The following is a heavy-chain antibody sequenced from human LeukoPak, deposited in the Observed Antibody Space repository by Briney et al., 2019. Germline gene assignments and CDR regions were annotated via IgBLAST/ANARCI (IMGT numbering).Heavy chain of an antibody. J-gene: IGHJ4*02. Sequence: PSDTLSLTCTVSGGPINNYYWTWIRQSPGKGLEWIGYISDSGSTNYNPSLKSRLTISVDTSKNQFSLKLNTATAADTAVYYCARVLAVTGTPKRFDYWGQGTLVTVSS. CDR2: ISDSGST. D-gene: IGHD6-19*01. CDR1: GGPINNYY. V-gene: IGHV4-59*07. CDR3: ARVLAVTGTPKRFDY.